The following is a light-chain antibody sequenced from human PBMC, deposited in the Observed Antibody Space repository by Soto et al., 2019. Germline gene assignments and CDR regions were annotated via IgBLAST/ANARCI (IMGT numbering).Light chain of an antibody. CDR2: GAS. J-gene: IGKJ1*01. CDR3: QQYGRSPWT. Sequence: EIVLTQSPGTLSLSPGERATLSCRASQSVSNRYLAWYQQKPGQAPRLLIYGASSRATGIPDRFSGSGSGTDFTLTISRLEPEDFAVYYCQQYGRSPWTFGQGTKVE. CDR1: QSVSNRY. V-gene: IGKV3-20*01.